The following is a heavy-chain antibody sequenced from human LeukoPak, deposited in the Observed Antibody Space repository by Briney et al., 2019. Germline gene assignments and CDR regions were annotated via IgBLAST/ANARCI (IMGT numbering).Heavy chain of an antibody. Sequence: ASVKVSCKASRYTFTGYYMHWVRQAPGQGLEWMGRINPNSGGTNYAQKFQGRVTMTRDTSISTAYMELSRLRSDDTAVYYCARAYYDSSGYYRGAEFDYWGQGTLVTVSS. CDR2: INPNSGGT. D-gene: IGHD3-22*01. V-gene: IGHV1-2*06. J-gene: IGHJ4*02. CDR1: RYTFTGYY. CDR3: ARAYYDSSGYYRGAEFDY.